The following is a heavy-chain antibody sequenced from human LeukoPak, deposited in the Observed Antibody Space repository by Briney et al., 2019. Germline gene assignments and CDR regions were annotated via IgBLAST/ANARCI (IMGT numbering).Heavy chain of an antibody. Sequence: PGGSLRLSCAASGFTFSNHGMNWVRQAPGKGLEWVSGISPSADIKYYADSVKGRFTISRDNAKNSLYLQMNSLRAEDTAVYYCARDRHSSSWYPTLFDYWGQGTLVTVSS. CDR1: GFTFSNHG. D-gene: IGHD6-13*01. CDR2: ISPSADIK. V-gene: IGHV3-21*01. J-gene: IGHJ4*02. CDR3: ARDRHSSSWYPTLFDY.